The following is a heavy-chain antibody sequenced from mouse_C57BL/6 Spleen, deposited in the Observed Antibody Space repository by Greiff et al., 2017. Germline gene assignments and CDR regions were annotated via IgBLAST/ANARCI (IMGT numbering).Heavy chain of an antibody. Sequence: EVKLVESGEGLVKPGGSLKLSCAASGFTFSSYAMSWVRQTPEKRLEWVAYISSGGDYIYYADTVKGRFTLSRDNARNTLYLQMSSLKSEDTAMYYCTREGYSNWMDYWGQGTSVTVSS. J-gene: IGHJ4*01. CDR1: GFTFSSYA. CDR2: ISSGGDYI. V-gene: IGHV5-9-1*02. D-gene: IGHD2-5*01. CDR3: TREGYSNWMDY.